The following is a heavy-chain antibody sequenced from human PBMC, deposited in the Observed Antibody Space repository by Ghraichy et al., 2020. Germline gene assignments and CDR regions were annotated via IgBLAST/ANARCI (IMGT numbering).Heavy chain of an antibody. CDR1: GFTFSSYA. Sequence: GESLNISCAASGFTFSSYAMSWVRQAPGKGLEWVSAISGSGGSTYYADSVKGRFTISRDNSKNTLYLQMNSLRAEDTAVYYCANGGYSYGSLLGYYYYYGMDVWGQGTTVTVSS. V-gene: IGHV3-23*01. D-gene: IGHD5-18*01. CDR2: ISGSGGST. CDR3: ANGGYSYGSLLGYYYYYGMDV. J-gene: IGHJ6*02.